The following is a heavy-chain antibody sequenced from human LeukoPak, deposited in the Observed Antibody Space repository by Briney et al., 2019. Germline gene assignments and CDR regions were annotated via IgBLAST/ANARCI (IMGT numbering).Heavy chain of an antibody. CDR3: ATPITSGGSFDC. Sequence: QPGGSLRLSCEASGFTFQSFDMTWIRQAPGKGLEWVSLITGSGSHTFYAASVRGRFTVSRDNSKNTMFLQMNSLRAEDTAMYYCATPITSGGSFDCWGQGTLVTVSS. CDR1: GFTFQSFD. V-gene: IGHV3-23*01. D-gene: IGHD2-15*01. J-gene: IGHJ4*02. CDR2: ITGSGSHT.